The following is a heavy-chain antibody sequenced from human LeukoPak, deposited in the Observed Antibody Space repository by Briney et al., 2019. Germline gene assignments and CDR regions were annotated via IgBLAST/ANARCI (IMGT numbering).Heavy chain of an antibody. CDR1: GYTFINYG. CDR2: ISAYTGST. Sequence: ASVKVSCKASGYTFINYGLTWVRQPPGQGFQYMGWISAYTGSTNYAQKFQGRVTMPTDPSTSTAYMELRSLTSNDTAVYYCARTVGATGAFDIWGQGTMVIVSS. D-gene: IGHD1-26*01. V-gene: IGHV1-18*01. CDR3: ARTVGATGAFDI. J-gene: IGHJ3*02.